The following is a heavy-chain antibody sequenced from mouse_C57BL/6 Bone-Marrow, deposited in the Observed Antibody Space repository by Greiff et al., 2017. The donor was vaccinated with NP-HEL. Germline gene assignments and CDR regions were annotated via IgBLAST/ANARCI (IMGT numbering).Heavy chain of an antibody. Sequence: QVQLKESGAELVKPGASVKISCTASGYAFSSYWMTWVKERPGKGLEWIGQIYPGDGDTKYNGKFKGKATLTADKSSSTAYMQVSSLTSEDSAVYFCARGDYGSSRFGYAMDYWGQGTSVTVSS. D-gene: IGHD1-1*01. CDR2: IYPGDGDT. CDR3: ARGDYGSSRFGYAMDY. CDR1: GYAFSSYW. V-gene: IGHV1-80*01. J-gene: IGHJ4*01.